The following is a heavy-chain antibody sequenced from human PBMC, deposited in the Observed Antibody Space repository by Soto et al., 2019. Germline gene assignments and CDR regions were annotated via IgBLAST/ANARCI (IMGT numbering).Heavy chain of an antibody. CDR3: AKDNPVSPHYDFWSGYSHFDY. V-gene: IGHV3-30*04. J-gene: IGHJ4*02. D-gene: IGHD3-3*01. CDR2: ISYDGSNK. Sequence: GGSLRLSCAASGFTFSTYAMHWVRQAPGKGLEWVAVISYDGSNKYYADSAKGRFTISRDNSKNTLYLQMNSLRAEDTAVYYCAKDNPVSPHYDFWSGYSHFDYWGQGTLVTVSS. CDR1: GFTFSTYA.